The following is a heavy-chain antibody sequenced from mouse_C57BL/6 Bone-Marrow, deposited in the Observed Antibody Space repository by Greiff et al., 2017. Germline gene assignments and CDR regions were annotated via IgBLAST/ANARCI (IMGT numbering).Heavy chain of an antibody. CDR1: GFSFNTYA. V-gene: IGHV10-1*01. D-gene: IGHD1-1*01. Sequence: EVQGVESGGGLVQPKGSLKLSCAASGFSFNTYAMNWVRQAPGKGLEWVARIRSKSNNYATYYADSVKDRFTISRDDSESMLYLQMNNLKTEDTAMYYCVRPYYYGSGFAYWGQGTLVTVSA. CDR3: VRPYYYGSGFAY. CDR2: IRSKSNNYAT. J-gene: IGHJ3*01.